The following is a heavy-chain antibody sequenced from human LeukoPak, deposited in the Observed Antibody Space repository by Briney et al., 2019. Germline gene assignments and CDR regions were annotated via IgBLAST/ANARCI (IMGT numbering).Heavy chain of an antibody. Sequence: GGSLRLSCAASGFTFSNYAMSWVRQAPGKGLEWVSSISGSGDSTYYADSVKGRFTISRDNSKNTLYLQMSSLRVEDTAVYYCAIGPGGLFHYWGQGALVTVSS. CDR3: AIGPGGLFHY. CDR2: ISGSGDST. D-gene: IGHD4-23*01. CDR1: GFTFSNYA. V-gene: IGHV3-23*01. J-gene: IGHJ4*02.